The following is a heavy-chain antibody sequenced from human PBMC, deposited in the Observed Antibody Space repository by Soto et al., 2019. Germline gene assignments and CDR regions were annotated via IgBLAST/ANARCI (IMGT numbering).Heavy chain of an antibody. Sequence: KTSETLSLTCTVSGGSISSGDYYWSWIRQPPGKGLEWIGYIYYSGSTYYNPSLKSRVTISVDTSKNQFSLKLSSVTAADTAVYYCARGEYQRGGFDYWGQGTLVTVSS. CDR2: IYYSGST. V-gene: IGHV4-30-4*01. CDR1: GGSISSGDYY. J-gene: IGHJ4*02. CDR3: ARGEYQRGGFDY. D-gene: IGHD2-2*01.